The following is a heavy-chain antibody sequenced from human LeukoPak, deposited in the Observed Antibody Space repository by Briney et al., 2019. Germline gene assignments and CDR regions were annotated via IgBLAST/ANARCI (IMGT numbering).Heavy chain of an antibody. Sequence: GASVKVSCKASGGTFRSYAISWVRQAPGQGLEWMGGIIPILGIANYAPTFQGRVTITAEKSTSTAYMGLSSLRSRATPVFYCAREGWYQRLPSVNHAPRDYYCGMDVWGQGTTVTVSS. V-gene: IGHV1-69*10. CDR1: GGTFRSYA. CDR2: IIPILGIA. D-gene: IGHD2-2*01. CDR3: AREGWYQRLPSVNHAPRDYYCGMDV. J-gene: IGHJ6*02.